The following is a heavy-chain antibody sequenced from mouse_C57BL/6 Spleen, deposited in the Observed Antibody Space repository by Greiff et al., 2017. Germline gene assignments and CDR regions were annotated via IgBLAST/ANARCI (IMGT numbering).Heavy chain of an antibody. CDR3: ARSRSNYERWFAY. V-gene: IGHV1-39*01. J-gene: IGHJ3*01. CDR1: GYSFTDYN. CDR2: INPNYGTT. Sequence: VQLKESGPELVKPGASVKISCKASGYSFTDYNMNWVKQSNGKSLEWIGVINPNYGTTRYNQKFKGKATLTVDQSSSTAYMQLNSLTSEDSAVYYCARSRSNYERWFAYWGQGTLVTVSA. D-gene: IGHD2-5*01.